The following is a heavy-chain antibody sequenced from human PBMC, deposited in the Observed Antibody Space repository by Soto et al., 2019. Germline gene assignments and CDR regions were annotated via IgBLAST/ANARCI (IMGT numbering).Heavy chain of an antibody. V-gene: IGHV3-23*01. CDR1: GFPFSSYA. Sequence: PGVSLGLCCAACGFPFSSYAMSGVRQAPGKGLEWVSAISGGGGSTFYADSVKGRFTISRDNSKNIVYLQMNSLRAEDTALYYCAKTLNWNYDYWGQGTLVTVSS. D-gene: IGHD1-7*01. CDR3: AKTLNWNYDY. CDR2: ISGGGGST. J-gene: IGHJ4*02.